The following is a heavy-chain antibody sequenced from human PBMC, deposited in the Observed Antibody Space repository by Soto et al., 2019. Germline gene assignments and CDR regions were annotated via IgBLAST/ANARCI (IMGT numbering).Heavy chain of an antibody. CDR1: GFTFSNAW. V-gene: IGHV3-15*01. CDR3: TTRDIVATIDY. J-gene: IGHJ4*02. CDR2: IKSKTDGGTT. Sequence: LRLSCAASGFTFSNAWMSWVRQAPGKGLEWVGRIKSKTDGGTTDYAAPVKGRFTISRDDSKNTLYLQMNSLKTEDTAVYYCTTRDIVATIDYWGQGTLVTVSS. D-gene: IGHD5-12*01.